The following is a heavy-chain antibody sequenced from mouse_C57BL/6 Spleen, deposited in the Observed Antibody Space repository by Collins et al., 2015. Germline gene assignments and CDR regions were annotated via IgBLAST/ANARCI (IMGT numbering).Heavy chain of an antibody. CDR3: AKMGGNYGFAY. J-gene: IGHJ3*01. D-gene: IGHD2-1*01. Sequence: LTSYGVHWVRQSPGKGLEWLGVIWRGGSTDYNAAFMSRLSITKDNSKSQVFFKMNSLQADDTAIYYCAKMGGNYGFAYWGQGTLVTVSA. CDR2: IWRGGST. CDR1: LTSYG. V-gene: IGHV2-5*01.